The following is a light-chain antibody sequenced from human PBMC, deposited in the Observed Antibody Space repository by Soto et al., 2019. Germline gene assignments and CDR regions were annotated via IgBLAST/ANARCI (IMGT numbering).Light chain of an antibody. Sequence: QSVVTQPPSVSGAPGQRVTISCTGSSSNIGAGYDVHWYQQFPGTAPKLIIYVNSNRASGVPDRFSASKSDTSASLAITGLQAEDEADYYCQSYDSSLSGYVFGTGTKVTVL. CDR3: QSYDSSLSGYV. CDR2: VNS. CDR1: SSNIGAGYD. V-gene: IGLV1-40*01. J-gene: IGLJ1*01.